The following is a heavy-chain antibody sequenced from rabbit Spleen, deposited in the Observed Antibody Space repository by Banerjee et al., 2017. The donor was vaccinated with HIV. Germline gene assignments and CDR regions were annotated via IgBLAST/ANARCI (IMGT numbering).Heavy chain of an antibody. CDR3: ARDTGTSFSTYGMDP. Sequence: QSLEESGGDLVKPGASLTLTCTASGFSFSSTWICWVRQAPGKGLEWIACSYAGSSGSTYSAIWAKGRFTISKTSSTTVTLQMTSLTAADTATYFCARDTGTSFSTYGMDPWGPGTLVTVS. D-gene: IGHD7-1*01. CDR1: GFSFSSTW. J-gene: IGHJ6*02. V-gene: IGHV1S40*01. CDR2: SYAGSSGST.